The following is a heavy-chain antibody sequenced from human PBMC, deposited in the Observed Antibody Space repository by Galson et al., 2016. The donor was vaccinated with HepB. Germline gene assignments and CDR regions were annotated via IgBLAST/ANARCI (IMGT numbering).Heavy chain of an antibody. J-gene: IGHJ4*02. V-gene: IGHV3-33*01. CDR3: ARERGIAAAATLDY. CDR2: IWYDGSNK. Sequence: SLRLSCAASGFTFSSHGMHWVRQAPGKGLDWVAVIWYDGSNKYYADSVKGRFTISRHNSKNTLHLQMNSLRAEDTAVYYGARERGIAAAATLDYWGQGTLVTVSS. D-gene: IGHD6-13*01. CDR1: GFTFSSHG.